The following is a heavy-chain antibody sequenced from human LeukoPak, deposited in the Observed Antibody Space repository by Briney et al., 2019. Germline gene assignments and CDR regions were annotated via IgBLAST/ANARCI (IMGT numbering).Heavy chain of an antibody. CDR2: ISYDGSNK. CDR1: GFTFSSYA. Sequence: GGSLRLSCAASGFTFSSYAMHWVRQAPGKGLEWVAVISYDGSNKYYADSVKGRFTISRDNSKNTLYLQMNSLRAEDTAVYYCARGGRYYDSSGPSPFNWGQGTLVTVSS. J-gene: IGHJ4*02. V-gene: IGHV3-30*04. CDR3: ARGGRYYDSSGPSPFN. D-gene: IGHD3-22*01.